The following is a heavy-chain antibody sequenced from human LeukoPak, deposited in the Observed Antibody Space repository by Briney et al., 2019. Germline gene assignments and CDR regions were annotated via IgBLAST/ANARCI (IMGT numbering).Heavy chain of an antibody. CDR1: GFTFSSYG. D-gene: IGHD4-17*01. CDR3: AKYYGDYPGY. J-gene: IGHJ4*02. CDR2: VSGSGGST. V-gene: IGHV3-23*01. Sequence: GGSLRLSCAASGFTFSSYGMSWVRQAPGKGLEWVSAVSGSGGSTYYADSVRGRFTISRENSKNTLYLQMNSLRAEDTAVYYCAKYYGDYPGYWGQGTLVTVSS.